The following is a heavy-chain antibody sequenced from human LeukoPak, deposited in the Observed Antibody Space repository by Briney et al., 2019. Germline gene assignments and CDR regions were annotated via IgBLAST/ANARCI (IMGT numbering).Heavy chain of an antibody. V-gene: IGHV3-23*01. Sequence: GGSLRLSCAASGFTFSSYAMSWVRQAPGKGLEWVSAISGSGGSTYYADSVKGRFTIYRDNSKNTQYLQMNSLRAEDTAVYYCATSWGPDTSAFRWGRDGMDVWGQGTTVIVS. CDR1: GFTFSSYA. J-gene: IGHJ6*02. CDR2: ISGSGGST. CDR3: ATSWGPDTSAFRWGRDGMDV. D-gene: IGHD3-16*01.